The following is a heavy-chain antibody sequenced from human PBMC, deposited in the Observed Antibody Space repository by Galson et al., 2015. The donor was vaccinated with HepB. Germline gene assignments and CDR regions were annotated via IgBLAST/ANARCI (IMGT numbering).Heavy chain of an antibody. CDR3: ARALYAGSGTYGEAVFHMDV. D-gene: IGHD3-10*01. J-gene: IGHJ6*03. Sequence: SLRLSCAASGFTFSSYNMNWVRQAPGKGLEWISYISASSSTIDYADSVKGRFTISRDNAMNSLYLQMNSLRAEDTAVYYCARALYAGSGTYGEAVFHMDVWGKGTTVTVSS. CDR2: ISASSSTI. V-gene: IGHV3-48*04. CDR1: GFTFSSYN.